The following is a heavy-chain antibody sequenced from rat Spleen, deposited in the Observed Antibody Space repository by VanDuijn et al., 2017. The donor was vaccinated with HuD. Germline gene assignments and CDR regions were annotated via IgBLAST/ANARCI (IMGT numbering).Heavy chain of an antibody. CDR1: GFTFNNYW. CDR2: ITNASGRT. CDR3: ARLDGWFAY. J-gene: IGHJ2*01. V-gene: IGHV5-31*01. Sequence: EVQLVESGGGLVQPGRSLKLSCVASGFTFNNYWMTWIRQAPGKGLEWVASITNASGRTYYPDSVKGRFTISRDTAQNTLYLQMDSLRSEDTATYYCARLDGWFAYWGQGVMVTVSS.